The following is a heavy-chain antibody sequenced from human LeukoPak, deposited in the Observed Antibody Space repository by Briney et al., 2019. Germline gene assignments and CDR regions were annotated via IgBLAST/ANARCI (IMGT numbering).Heavy chain of an antibody. V-gene: IGHV4-39*07. CDR1: GGSISSYGYY. J-gene: IGHJ2*01. CDR2: IYYSGST. D-gene: IGHD6-19*01. CDR3: ASNQWPSWYFDL. Sequence: PSETLSLTCSVSGGSISSYGYYWGWIRQPPGKGLEWIGSIYYSGSTFDNPSLKSRVTISLDKSRNQFSLKLSSVTAADTAVYYCASNQWPSWYFDLWGRGTLVTVSA.